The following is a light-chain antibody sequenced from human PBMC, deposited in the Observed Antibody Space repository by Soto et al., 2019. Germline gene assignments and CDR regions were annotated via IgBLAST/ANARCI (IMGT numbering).Light chain of an antibody. J-gene: IGKJ2*01. CDR1: QSISSY. V-gene: IGKV1-39*01. CDR3: QQSYSTRMYT. CDR2: AAS. Sequence: DIQMTQSPSSLSASVGDRVTITCRASQSISSYLNWYQQKPGKAPKLLIYAASSLQSGVPSRFSGSGSGTDFTLTMSSLQPEDFATYYCQQSYSTRMYTFGQGTKLEIK.